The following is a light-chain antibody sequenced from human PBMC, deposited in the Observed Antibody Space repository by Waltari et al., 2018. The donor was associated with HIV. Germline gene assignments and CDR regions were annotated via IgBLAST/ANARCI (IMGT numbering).Light chain of an antibody. Sequence: QSALTQPPSASGSPGQSVTISCTGSSSDIGSYVYVSWYQKHPGKAPKLIIYEVNKRPSGVPDRFSGAKSGNTASLTVSGLQAEDEADYYCSSYGGSNNFVLFGGGTKLAVL. V-gene: IGLV2-8*01. J-gene: IGLJ3*02. CDR3: SSYGGSNNFVL. CDR1: SSDIGSYVY. CDR2: EVN.